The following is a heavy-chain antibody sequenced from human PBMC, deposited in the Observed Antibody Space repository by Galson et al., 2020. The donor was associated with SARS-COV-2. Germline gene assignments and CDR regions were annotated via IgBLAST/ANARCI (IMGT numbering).Heavy chain of an antibody. Sequence: GGSLRLSCATSGFSFNTYTMNWVRQAPGKGPEWVASISNSNRYIYYGDSVKGRFTISRNNAKSALYLQMNSVRADDMAVYYCARCFTLVRGVAYGGMDVWGQGTTVTVSS. CDR3: ARCFTLVRGVAYGGMDV. D-gene: IGHD3-10*01. V-gene: IGHV3-21*01. CDR2: ISNSNRYI. J-gene: IGHJ6*02. CDR1: GFSFNTYT.